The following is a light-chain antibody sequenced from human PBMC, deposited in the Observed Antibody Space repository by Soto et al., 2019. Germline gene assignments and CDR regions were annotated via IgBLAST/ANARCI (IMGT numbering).Light chain of an antibody. Sequence: EVVLTQSPATLSLSPGDRATLSCRASQSFNNFLAWYQQKPGQTPRLLIYDASKRATGIPGRFSGSGSGTDFTLTISSLELEDFAVYYCQQRSNWPPALSFGGGTKVDVK. CDR1: QSFNNF. CDR3: QQRSNWPPALS. V-gene: IGKV3-11*01. J-gene: IGKJ4*01. CDR2: DAS.